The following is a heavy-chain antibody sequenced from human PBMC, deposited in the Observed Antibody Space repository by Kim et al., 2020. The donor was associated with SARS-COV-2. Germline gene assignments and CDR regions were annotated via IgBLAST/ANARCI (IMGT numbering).Heavy chain of an antibody. Sequence: ASVKVSCKSSGYTFTSYDINWVRQATGQGLEWMGWMNPNSGNTGYAQKFQGRVTMTRNTSISTAYMELSSLRSEDTAVYYCARKKTRYDFWSGYYNNWFDPGGQGTLVTVSS. D-gene: IGHD3-3*01. J-gene: IGHJ5*02. CDR3: ARKKTRYDFWSGYYNNWFDP. V-gene: IGHV1-8*01. CDR1: GYTFTSYD. CDR2: MNPNSGNT.